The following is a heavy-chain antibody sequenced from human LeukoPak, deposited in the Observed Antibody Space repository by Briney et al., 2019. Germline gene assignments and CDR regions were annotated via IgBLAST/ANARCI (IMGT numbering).Heavy chain of an antibody. D-gene: IGHD4-17*01. Sequence: GGSLRLSCAASGFTFNNYAMSWVRQAPGKGLEWVSTISGSGGNTYHAESVKGRSTISRDNIKNTLYLQMNSLRAEDTALYYCAKDFFNYGDNGPGHYWGQGTLVTVSS. CDR2: ISGSGGNT. CDR1: GFTFNNYA. J-gene: IGHJ4*02. V-gene: IGHV3-23*01. CDR3: AKDFFNYGDNGPGHY.